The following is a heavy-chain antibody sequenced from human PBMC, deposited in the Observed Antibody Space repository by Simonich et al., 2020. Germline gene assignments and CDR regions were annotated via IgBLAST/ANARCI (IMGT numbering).Heavy chain of an antibody. CDR1: GFTFSSYE. J-gene: IGHJ6*02. Sequence: EVQLVESGGGLVQPGGSLRLSCAASGFTFSSYEMNWVRQAPGKGLEWVSYISSSGSTIYYADSVKGRLPSPRDNAKNSLYMQMNSLRAEDTAVYYCARDFRLQLVEIGTYYYYGMDVWGQGTTVTVSS. D-gene: IGHD6-6*01. CDR3: ARDFRLQLVEIGTYYYYGMDV. CDR2: ISSSGSTI. V-gene: IGHV3-48*03.